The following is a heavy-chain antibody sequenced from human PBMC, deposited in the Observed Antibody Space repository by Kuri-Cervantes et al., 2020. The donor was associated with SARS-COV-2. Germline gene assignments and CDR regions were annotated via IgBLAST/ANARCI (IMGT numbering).Heavy chain of an antibody. CDR2: IYSSGTT. Sequence: SETLSLTCNVSGGSISSYYWSWIRQPDGKGLEWIGRIYSSGTTKYNPSLTSRVTMSVDTPKNQFSLKLSSVTAADTAVYYCARGGSGAAALFDYWGQGTLVTVSS. V-gene: IGHV4-4*07. CDR1: GGSISSYY. J-gene: IGHJ4*02. D-gene: IGHD3-3*01. CDR3: ARGGSGAAALFDY.